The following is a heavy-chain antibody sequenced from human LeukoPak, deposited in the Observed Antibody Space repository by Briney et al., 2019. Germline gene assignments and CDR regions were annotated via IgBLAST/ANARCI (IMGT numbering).Heavy chain of an antibody. CDR2: IYSGGST. D-gene: IGHD5-18*01. CDR3: ARDKTSYSYGYTRTYYYGMDV. CDR1: GFSFINFA. V-gene: IGHV3-66*01. J-gene: IGHJ6*02. Sequence: GGSLRLSCTASGFSFINFAMNWVRQAPGKGLEWVSVIYSGGSTYYADSVKGRFTISRDNSKNTLYLQMNSLRAEDTAVYYCARDKTSYSYGYTRTYYYGMDVWGQGTTVTVSS.